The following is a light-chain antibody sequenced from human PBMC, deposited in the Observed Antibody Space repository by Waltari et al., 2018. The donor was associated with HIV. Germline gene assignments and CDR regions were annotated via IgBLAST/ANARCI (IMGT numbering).Light chain of an antibody. CDR2: GAS. CDR1: QSVSSSY. V-gene: IGKV3-20*01. CDR3: QQYGSSPPLT. Sequence: EIVLTQSPGTLSLSPGERATLPCRASQSVSSSYLAWYQQKPGQAPRLLIYGASSRATGIPDRFSGSGSGTDFTLTISRLEPEDFVVYYCQQYGSSPPLTFGQGTRLEIK. J-gene: IGKJ5*01.